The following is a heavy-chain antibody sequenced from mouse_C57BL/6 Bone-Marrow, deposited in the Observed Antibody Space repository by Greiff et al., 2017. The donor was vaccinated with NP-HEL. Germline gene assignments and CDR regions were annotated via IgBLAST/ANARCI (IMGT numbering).Heavy chain of an antibody. CDR1: GFTFSSYA. V-gene: IGHV5-4*01. J-gene: IGHJ2*01. Sequence: EVKLVESGGGLVKPGGSLKLSCAASGFTFSSYAMSWVRQTPEKRLEWVATISDGGSYTYYPDNVKGRFTISRDNAKNNLYLQMSHLKSEDTAMYYCARDLHPDYGGQGTTLTVSS. CDR2: ISDGGSYT. CDR3: ARDLHPDY. D-gene: IGHD6-1*01.